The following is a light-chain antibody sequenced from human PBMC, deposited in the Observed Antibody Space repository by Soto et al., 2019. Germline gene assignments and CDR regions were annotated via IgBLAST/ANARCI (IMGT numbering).Light chain of an antibody. V-gene: IGLV2-14*01. CDR2: EVT. CDR3: SSYTVSIAWV. CDR1: SSDVGGYDY. Sequence: QSALTQPASVSGSPGQSITISCTGTSSDVGGYDYVSWYQQYPGKAPKLLIYEVTNRPSGVSNRFSGSKSGNMASLTISGLQAEDEADYYCSSYTVSIAWVFGGGTQLTVL. J-gene: IGLJ3*02.